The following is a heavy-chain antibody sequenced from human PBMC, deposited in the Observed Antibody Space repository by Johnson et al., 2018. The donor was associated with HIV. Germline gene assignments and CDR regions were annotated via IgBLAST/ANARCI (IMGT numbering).Heavy chain of an antibody. CDR3: AKDKDACDI. CDR2: ISYDGSNK. J-gene: IGHJ3*02. Sequence: QMQLVESGGGLVQPGGSLRLSCEASGFTVSNNYMSWVRQAPGKGLEWVAVISYDGSNKYYADSVKGRFTISRDNSKNTLYRQMNSLRTEDTAVYYCAKDKDACDIWGQGTMVTVSS. V-gene: IGHV3-30*18. CDR1: GFTVSNNY.